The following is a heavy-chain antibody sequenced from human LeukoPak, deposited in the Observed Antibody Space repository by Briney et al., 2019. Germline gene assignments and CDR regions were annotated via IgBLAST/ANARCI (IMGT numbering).Heavy chain of an antibody. D-gene: IGHD3-10*01. V-gene: IGHV6-1*01. CDR3: ARGSVRGSTNFDY. CDR2: AYYRSKWNI. J-gene: IGHJ4*02. CDR1: GDSVSGSPAV. Sequence: SQTLSLTCAISGDSVSGSPAVWNWIRQSPARGLEWLGRAYYRSKWNIDYAESVKGRIVITPDTSKYQFSLHLNSVTPEDTAVYFCARGSVRGSTNFDYWGQGNLVTVSS.